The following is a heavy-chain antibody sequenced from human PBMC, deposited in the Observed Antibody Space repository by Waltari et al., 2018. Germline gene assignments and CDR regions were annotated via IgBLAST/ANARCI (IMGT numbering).Heavy chain of an antibody. Sequence: QVQLQESGPGLVKHSETLSLTCSVSSGSMSSHYWSWIRQPPGKGLEWIGYIYYTRCTKYNPSLKKRVTISLDTSKNQFSLKLSSVTAADTTVYYCARVGSAAGYYFGYWGQGTLVAVSS. CDR2: IYYTRCT. D-gene: IGHD6-13*01. V-gene: IGHV4-59*11. CDR3: ARVGSAAGYYFGY. CDR1: SGSMSSHY. J-gene: IGHJ4*02.